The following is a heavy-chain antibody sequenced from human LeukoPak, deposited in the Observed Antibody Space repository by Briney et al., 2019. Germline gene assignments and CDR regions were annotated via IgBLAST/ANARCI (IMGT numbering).Heavy chain of an antibody. D-gene: IGHD7-27*01. V-gene: IGHV4-34*01. Sequence: SETLSLTCAVYGGSFSDYYWSWIRQPPGKGLEWIGEINHSGSTNYNTSLKSRATISVDTSNNQFSLKLSSVTAADTAVYYCARAPNWGAFDIWGQGTMVTVSS. CDR2: INHSGST. CDR1: GGSFSDYY. CDR3: ARAPNWGAFDI. J-gene: IGHJ3*02.